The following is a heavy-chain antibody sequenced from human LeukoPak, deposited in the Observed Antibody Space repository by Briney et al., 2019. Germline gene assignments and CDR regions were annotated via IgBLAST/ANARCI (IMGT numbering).Heavy chain of an antibody. CDR3: ARGPGIWQQLVYFDY. Sequence: GGSLRLSCAASGFTFSSYAMSWVRQAPGKGLEWVSAISGSGGSTYYADSVKGRFTISRDNSKNTLYLQMNSLRAEDTAVYYCARGPGIWQQLVYFDYWGQGTLVTVSS. CDR2: ISGSGGST. V-gene: IGHV3-23*01. J-gene: IGHJ4*02. CDR1: GFTFSSYA. D-gene: IGHD6-13*01.